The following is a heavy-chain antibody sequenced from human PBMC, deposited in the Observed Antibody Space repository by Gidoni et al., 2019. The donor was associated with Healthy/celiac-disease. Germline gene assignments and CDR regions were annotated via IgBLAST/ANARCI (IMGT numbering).Heavy chain of an antibody. J-gene: IGHJ5*02. CDR3: TTDRYCSSTSCNLGWFDP. CDR1: GFTFSNAW. CDR2: IKSKTDGGTT. Sequence: RLSCAASGFTFSNAWMSWVRQAQGKGLEWVGRIKSKTDGGTTDYAAPVKGRFTISRDDSKNTLYLQMNSLKTEDTAVYYCTTDRYCSSTSCNLGWFDPWGQGTLVTVSS. V-gene: IGHV3-15*01. D-gene: IGHD2-2*01.